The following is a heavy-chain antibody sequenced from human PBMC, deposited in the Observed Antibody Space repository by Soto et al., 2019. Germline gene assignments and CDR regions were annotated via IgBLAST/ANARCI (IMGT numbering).Heavy chain of an antibody. CDR3: ATARCSGISGYVPDF. D-gene: IGHD2-15*01. CDR2: ISGSGGSP. Sequence: EVQLLESGGGLVQPGGSLRLSCAASGFTFNSYTMAWVRQAPGKGLEWVSSISGSGGSPSYADSVQGRFTISRDNCRNTLTLQMNGLRAEDTATYYCATARCSGISGYVPDFWGQGSLVTVSS. J-gene: IGHJ4*02. V-gene: IGHV3-23*01. CDR1: GFTFNSYT.